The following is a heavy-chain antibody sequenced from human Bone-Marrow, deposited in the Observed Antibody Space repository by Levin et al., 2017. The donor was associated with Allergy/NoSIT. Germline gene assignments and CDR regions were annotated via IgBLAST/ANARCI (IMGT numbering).Heavy chain of an antibody. Sequence: SVKVSCKASGGTFSSYAISWVRQAPGQGLEWMGGIIPIFGTANYAQKFQGRVTITADKSTSTAYMELSSLRSEDTAVYYCARLELLWFGELLSAHQRGGMDVWGQGTTVTVSS. CDR2: IIPIFGTA. CDR3: ARLELLWFGELLSAHQRGGMDV. CDR1: GGTFSSYA. D-gene: IGHD3-10*01. V-gene: IGHV1-69*06. J-gene: IGHJ6*02.